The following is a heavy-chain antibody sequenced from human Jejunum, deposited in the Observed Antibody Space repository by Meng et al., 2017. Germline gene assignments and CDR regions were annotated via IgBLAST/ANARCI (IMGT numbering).Heavy chain of an antibody. D-gene: IGHD4-11*01. CDR3: AHRLAYSSNYNVGWFDP. V-gene: IGHV2-5*02. CDR2: IYWDDDK. CDR1: GFSLTTYGVG. Sequence: SGPTLVKPTQTLTLTCTFSGFSLTTYGVGVGWIRQPPGKALECLALIYWDDDKRYNPSLNNRLTITKDTSKNQVVLTMTNMDPVDTATYYCAHRLAYSSNYNVGWFDPWGQGTLVTVSS. J-gene: IGHJ5*02.